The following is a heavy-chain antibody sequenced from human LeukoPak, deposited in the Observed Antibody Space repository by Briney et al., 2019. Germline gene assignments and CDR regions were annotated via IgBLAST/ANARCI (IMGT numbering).Heavy chain of an antibody. CDR2: IYYSGST. V-gene: IGHV4-59*08. D-gene: IGHD3-22*01. Sequence: SETLSLTCTVSVGSISSYYWSWIRQPPGKGLEWIGYIYYSGSTNYNPSLKSRVTISVDTSKNQFSPKLSSVTAADTAVYYCARMDSSGYYSPNFDYWGQGTLVTVSS. CDR3: ARMDSSGYYSPNFDY. J-gene: IGHJ4*02. CDR1: VGSISSYY.